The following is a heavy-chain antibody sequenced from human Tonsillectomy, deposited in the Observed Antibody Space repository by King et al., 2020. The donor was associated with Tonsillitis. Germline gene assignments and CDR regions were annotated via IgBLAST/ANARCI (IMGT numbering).Heavy chain of an antibody. V-gene: IGHV4-34*01. CDR3: AVTRYDYVWGSPWFDP. J-gene: IGHJ5*02. D-gene: IGHD3-16*01. Sequence: VQLQQWGAGLLKPSETLSLTCAVYGGSFSGYYWSWIRQPPGKGLEWIGEINHSGSTNYNPSLKSRVTISVDTSKNQFSLKLSSVTAADTAVYHCAVTRYDYVWGSPWFDPWGQGALVTVSS. CDR1: GGSFSGYY. CDR2: INHSGST.